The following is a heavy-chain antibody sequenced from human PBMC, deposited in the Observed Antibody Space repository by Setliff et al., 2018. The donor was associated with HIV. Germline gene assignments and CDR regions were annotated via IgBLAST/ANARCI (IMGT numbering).Heavy chain of an antibody. V-gene: IGHV3-72*01. Sequence: GGSLRLSCAVSGFTGFTFTDAWMAWVRQAPGKGLEWVGRTRNKAYGYTSGYAASVQGRFTISRDTSKDSLFLQMNNLKTEDTAVYYCVRAAAGLDIWSQGIRVTVSS. J-gene: IGHJ4*02. CDR2: TRNKAYGYTS. CDR3: VRAAAGLDI. CDR1: GFTFTDAW.